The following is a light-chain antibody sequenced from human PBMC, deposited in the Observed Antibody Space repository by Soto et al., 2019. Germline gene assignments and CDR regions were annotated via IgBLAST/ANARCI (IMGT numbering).Light chain of an antibody. J-gene: IGLJ2*01. Sequence: QSALTQPASVSGSPGQSITISCTGSSSDVGYYNYVSWYQQHPGTAPKLIIFDINVRPSGVSTRFSGSKSGNTASLTISWLQAEDEATYYCISYSSTTLFGGGTKLTVL. CDR2: DIN. CDR3: ISYSSTTL. CDR1: SSDVGYYNY. V-gene: IGLV2-14*03.